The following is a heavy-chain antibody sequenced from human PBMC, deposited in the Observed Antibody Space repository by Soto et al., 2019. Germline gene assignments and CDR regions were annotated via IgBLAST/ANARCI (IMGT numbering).Heavy chain of an antibody. D-gene: IGHD6-13*01. CDR1: GGTFSSYA. V-gene: IGHV1-69*13. Sequence: GASVKVSCKASGGTFSSYAISWVRQAPGQGLEWMGGIIPIFGTANYAQKFQGRVTITADDSTSTAYMELSSLRSEDTAVYYCARSMGAGSSCSYYYYGMDVWGQGTTVTVSS. CDR3: ARSMGAGSSCSYYYYGMDV. CDR2: IIPIFGTA. J-gene: IGHJ6*02.